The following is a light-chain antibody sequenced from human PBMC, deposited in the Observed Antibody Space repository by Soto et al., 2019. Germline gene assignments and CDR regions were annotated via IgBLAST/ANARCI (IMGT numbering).Light chain of an antibody. CDR1: SSDVGTYNY. J-gene: IGLJ2*01. Sequence: QSALTQPRSVSGPPGQSVSISCSGTSSDVGTYNYVSWYQQHPGKAPKLMIYDVSKRPSGVPDRFSGSKSGNTASLTISGLQAEDEADYFCSSYAGSNVIFGGGTKLTVL. V-gene: IGLV2-11*01. CDR3: SSYAGSNVI. CDR2: DVS.